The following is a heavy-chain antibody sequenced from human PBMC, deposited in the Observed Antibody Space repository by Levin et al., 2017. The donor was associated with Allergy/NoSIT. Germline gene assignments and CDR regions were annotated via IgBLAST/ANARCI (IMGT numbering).Heavy chain of an antibody. CDR1: GYTFTSYY. Sequence: ASVKVSCKASGYTFTSYYMHWVRQAPGQGLEWMGIINPSGGSTSYAQKFQGRVTMTRDTSTSTVYMELSSLRSEDTAVYYCAREHSSGWDYYYYYMDVWGKGTTVTVSS. CDR2: INPSGGST. CDR3: AREHSSGWDYYYYYMDV. D-gene: IGHD6-19*01. J-gene: IGHJ6*03. V-gene: IGHV1-46*01.